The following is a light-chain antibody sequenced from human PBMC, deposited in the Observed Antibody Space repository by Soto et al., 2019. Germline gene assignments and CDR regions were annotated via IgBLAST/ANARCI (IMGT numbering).Light chain of an antibody. Sequence: EIVLTQSPGTLYLSPGERATLSCRASQSVSSSYLAWYQQKPGQAPRLLIYGASSRATGIPDRFSGSGSGTDFTLTISRLEPEDFAVYYCQQYGSSPRITFGPGTKVDXK. V-gene: IGKV3-20*01. CDR1: QSVSSSY. CDR2: GAS. J-gene: IGKJ3*01. CDR3: QQYGSSPRIT.